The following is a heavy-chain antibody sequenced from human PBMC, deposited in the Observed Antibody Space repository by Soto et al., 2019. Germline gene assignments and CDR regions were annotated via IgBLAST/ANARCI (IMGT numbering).Heavy chain of an antibody. D-gene: IGHD4-17*01. V-gene: IGHV3-30*18. CDR2: ISYDGSNK. J-gene: IGHJ4*02. CDR3: AKDTSMAVTTSPLDY. CDR1: GFPFSSYG. Sequence: PGGSLSLSCAASGFPFSSYGMHWVRQAPGKGLEWVAVISYDGSNKYYADSVKGRFTISRDNSKNTLYLQMNSLRAEDTAVYYCAKDTSMAVTTSPLDYWGQGTLVTVSS.